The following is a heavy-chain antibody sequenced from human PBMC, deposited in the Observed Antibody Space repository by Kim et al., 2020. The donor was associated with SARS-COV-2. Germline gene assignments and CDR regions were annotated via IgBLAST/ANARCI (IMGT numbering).Heavy chain of an antibody. CDR3: ARSYSSGYGYP. J-gene: IGHJ4*02. CDR2: ISSSSSTI. D-gene: IGHD3-22*01. V-gene: IGHV3-48*04. CDR1: GFTFSSYS. Sequence: GGSLRLSCAASGFTFSSYSMNWVRQAPGKGLEWVSYISSSSSTIYYADSVKGRFTISRDNAKNSLYLQMNSLRAEDTAVYYCARSYSSGYGYPWGQGTLVTVSS.